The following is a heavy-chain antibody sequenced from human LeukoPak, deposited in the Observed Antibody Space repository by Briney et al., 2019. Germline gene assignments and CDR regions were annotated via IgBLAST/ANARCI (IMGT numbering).Heavy chain of an antibody. CDR1: GYTFTGYY. V-gene: IGHV1-2*02. CDR2: INPNSGGT. Sequence: GASVKVSCKASGYTFTGYYMRWVRQAPGQGLEWMGWINPNSGGTNYAQKFQGRVTMTRDTSISTAYMELSRLRSDDTAVYYCARDGAAAGTGYYYYMDVWGKGTTVTVSS. CDR3: ARDGAAAGTGYYYYMDV. D-gene: IGHD6-13*01. J-gene: IGHJ6*03.